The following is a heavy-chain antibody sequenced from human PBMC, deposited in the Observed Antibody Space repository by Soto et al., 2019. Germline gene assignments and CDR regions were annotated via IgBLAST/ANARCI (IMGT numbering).Heavy chain of an antibody. Sequence: EVQLVQSGGGLVQPGESLRLSCAVSGLTVTKNYMNWVRQAPGKGLEWVSVIYSFGDTYYADSVKGRFTISRDSSNNMLLLQMTSLRVEDTDTYYCARARGGDEMDVWGQGTTVTVSS. CDR2: IYSFGDT. J-gene: IGHJ6*02. V-gene: IGHV3-66*01. D-gene: IGHD3-16*01. CDR1: GLTVTKNY. CDR3: ARARGGDEMDV.